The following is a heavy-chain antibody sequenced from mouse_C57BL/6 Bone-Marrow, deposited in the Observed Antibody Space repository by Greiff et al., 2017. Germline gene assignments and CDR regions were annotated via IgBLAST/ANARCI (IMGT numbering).Heavy chain of an antibody. CDR3: ARDLRWFAY. CDR2: ISDGGSYT. CDR1: GFTFSSYA. V-gene: IGHV5-4*01. J-gene: IGHJ3*01. Sequence: VQLKESGGGLVKPGGSLKLSCAASGFTFSSYAMSWVRQTPEKRLEWVATISDGGSYTYYPDNVKGRFTISRDNAKNNLYLQMSHLKSEDTAMYYCARDLRWFAYWGQGTLVTVSA.